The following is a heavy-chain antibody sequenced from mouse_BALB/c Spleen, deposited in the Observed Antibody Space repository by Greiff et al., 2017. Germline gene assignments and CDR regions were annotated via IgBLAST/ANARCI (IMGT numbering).Heavy chain of an antibody. J-gene: IGHJ4*01. CDR3: ARGVVERGAMDY. D-gene: IGHD1-1*01. CDR1: GFNIKDTY. CDR2: IDPANGNT. V-gene: IGHV14-3*02. Sequence: EVQLVESGAELVKPGASVKLSCTASGFNIKDTYMHWVKQRPEQGLEWIGRIDPANGNTKYDPKFQGKATITADTSSNTAYLQLSSLTSEDTAVYYCARGVVERGAMDYWGQGTSVTVSS.